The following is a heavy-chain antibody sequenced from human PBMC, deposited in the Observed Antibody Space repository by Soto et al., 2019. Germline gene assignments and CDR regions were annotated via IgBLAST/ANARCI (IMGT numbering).Heavy chain of an antibody. CDR3: AKTTYYYDIWGAFDF. D-gene: IGHD3-22*01. J-gene: IGHJ4*02. Sequence: QVQLVESGGGVVQPGRSLRLSCAASGFTFSNYGIHWVRQAPGKGLERVAVISYDGSSKYYADSVKGRFTISRDNSKNTLYLQMNSLRAEDTAVYYCAKTTYYYDIWGAFDFWGQGTLVTVSS. V-gene: IGHV3-30*18. CDR2: ISYDGSSK. CDR1: GFTFSNYG.